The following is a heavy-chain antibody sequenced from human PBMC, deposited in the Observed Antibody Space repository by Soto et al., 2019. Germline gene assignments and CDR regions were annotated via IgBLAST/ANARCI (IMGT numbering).Heavy chain of an antibody. V-gene: IGHV4-31*03. Sequence: KPXETLSLTCTVSGGSISSGGYYWSWIRQHPGKGLEWIGYIYYSGSTYYNPSLKSRVTISVDTSKNQFSLKLSSVTAADTAVYYCAREGGLLWFGELRVESWFDHWGQGTLATVSS. CDR1: GGSISSGGYY. CDR2: IYYSGST. D-gene: IGHD3-10*01. CDR3: AREGGLLWFGELRVESWFDH. J-gene: IGHJ5*02.